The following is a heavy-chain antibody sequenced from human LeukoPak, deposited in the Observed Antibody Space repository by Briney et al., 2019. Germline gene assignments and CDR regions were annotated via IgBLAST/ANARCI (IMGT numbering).Heavy chain of an antibody. CDR3: AAMTPDYYYYMDV. CDR1: GGSISSYY. J-gene: IGHJ6*03. D-gene: IGHD4-11*01. Sequence: PSETLSLTCTVSGGSISSYYWSWIRQPAGKGLEWIGRIYTSGSTNYNPSLKRRVTMSVDTSKNQFSLKLSSVTAADTAVYYCAAMTPDYYYYMDVWGKGTTVTVSS. CDR2: IYTSGST. V-gene: IGHV4-4*07.